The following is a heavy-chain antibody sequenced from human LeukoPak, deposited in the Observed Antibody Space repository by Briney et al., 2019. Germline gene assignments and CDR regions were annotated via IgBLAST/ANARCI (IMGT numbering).Heavy chain of an antibody. D-gene: IGHD3-22*01. CDR3: ARGSDYDNDAFDI. V-gene: IGHV1-69*06. CDR1: GGTFSSYA. J-gene: IGHJ3*02. CDR2: IIPIFGTA. Sequence: SVKVSCKASGGTFSSYAISWVRQAPGQGLEWMGGIIPIFGTANYARKFQGRVTITADKSTSTAYMELSSLRSEDTAVYYCARGSDYDNDAFDIWGQGTMVTVSS.